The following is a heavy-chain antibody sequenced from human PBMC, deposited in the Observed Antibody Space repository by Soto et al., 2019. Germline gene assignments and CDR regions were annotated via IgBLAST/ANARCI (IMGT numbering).Heavy chain of an antibody. J-gene: IGHJ4*02. CDR3: ARAPSGSYPEFDY. V-gene: IGHV3-30-3*01. CDR1: GFIFSSYN. D-gene: IGHD1-26*01. CDR2: ITYDGSNQ. Sequence: QVQLVESGGGVVQPGRSLRLSCAASGFIFSSYNMHWVRQAPGTGLEWVGVITYDGSNQYYADSVKGRFTISRDNSRNMLFLQMNSLRPDDTAVYYCARAPSGSYPEFDYWGQGTLVTVSS.